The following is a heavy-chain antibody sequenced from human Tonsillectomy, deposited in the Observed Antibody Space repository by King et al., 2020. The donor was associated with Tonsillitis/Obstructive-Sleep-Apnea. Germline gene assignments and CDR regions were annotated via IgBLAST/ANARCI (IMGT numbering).Heavy chain of an antibody. CDR3: ARDRCYGITLIEAGAFDM. D-gene: IGHD3-22*01. CDR1: GGSISSYY. Sequence: VQLQESGPGLVKPSETLSLTCTVSGGSISSYYWSWIRQPPGKGLEWIGKIYYSGSTNYNPSLQSRVTISVDTSKNQFSLKLRSVTAADTAVYYCARDRCYGITLIEAGAFDMWGQGTMVTVSS. CDR2: IYYSGST. J-gene: IGHJ3*02. V-gene: IGHV4-59*01.